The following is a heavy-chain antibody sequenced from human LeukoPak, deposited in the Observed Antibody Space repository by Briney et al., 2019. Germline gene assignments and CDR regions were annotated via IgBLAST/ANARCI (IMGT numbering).Heavy chain of an antibody. CDR3: AKYYGSALDD. CDR1: GFTFSSSW. D-gene: IGHD3-3*01. Sequence: GGSLRLSCAASGFTFSSSWMCWVRQAPGNGLEWVANIKHDGTEKYYVDSVKGRFTISRDNARNSVYLQMNSLGAEDTAVYFCAKYYGSALDDWGQGTLVTVSS. J-gene: IGHJ4*02. CDR2: IKHDGTEK. V-gene: IGHV3-7*03.